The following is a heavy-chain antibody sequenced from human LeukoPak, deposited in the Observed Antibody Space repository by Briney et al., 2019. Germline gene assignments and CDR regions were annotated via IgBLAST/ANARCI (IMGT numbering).Heavy chain of an antibody. CDR3: GRDPKLGIRGYTYGYIDH. D-gene: IGHD5-18*01. J-gene: IGHJ4*02. CDR1: GYTFTGYY. CDR2: INTNTGNP. V-gene: IGHV7-4-1*02. Sequence: ASVKVSCKASGYTFTGYYMHWVRQAPGQGLEWMGWINTNTGNPSYAQAFFTGRYVFSLDTSASTAYLQLNGLKADDTAVYYCGRDPKLGIRGYTYGYIDHWGQGTLLTVAS.